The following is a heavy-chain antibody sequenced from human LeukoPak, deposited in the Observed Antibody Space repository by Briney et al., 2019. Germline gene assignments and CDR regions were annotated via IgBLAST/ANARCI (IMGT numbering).Heavy chain of an antibody. CDR1: GFTFSTYG. CDR2: IWYDGSNK. D-gene: IGHD4-11*01. CDR3: ARDEDSNYYYFDY. V-gene: IGHV3-33*01. Sequence: GRSLRLSCAASGFTFSTYGMHWVRQAPGKGLEWVALIWYDGSNKYYADSVKGRFTISRDNSKNTLYLQMNSLRAEDTAVYYCARDEDSNYYYFDYWGQGTLVTVSS. J-gene: IGHJ4*02.